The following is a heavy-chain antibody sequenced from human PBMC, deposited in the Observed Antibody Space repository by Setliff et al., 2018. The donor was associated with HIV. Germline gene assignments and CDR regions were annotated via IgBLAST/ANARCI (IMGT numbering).Heavy chain of an antibody. CDR2: IYHSGST. CDR3: ARDSGRRNDAFDI. V-gene: IGHV4-30-2*05. CDR1: GGSISSGGYS. J-gene: IGHJ3*02. D-gene: IGHD3-10*01. Sequence: PSETLSLTCAVSGGSISSGGYSWSWIRQPPGKGLEWIGYIYHSGSTYYNPSLKSRVTISVDTSKNQFSLKLSSVTAADTAVYYCARDSGRRNDAFDIWG.